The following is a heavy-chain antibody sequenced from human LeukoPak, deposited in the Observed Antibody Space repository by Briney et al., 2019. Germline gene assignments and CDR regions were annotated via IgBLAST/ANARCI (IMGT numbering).Heavy chain of an antibody. CDR1: GYTLTELS. CDR3: AAPVLFWSGYYNFDY. Sequence: ASVKLSCKVSGYTLTELSMHWVRQAPGKGLEWMGGFDPEDGETIYAQKFQGRVTMTEDTSTDTAYMELSSLRSEDTAVYYCAAPVLFWSGYYNFDYWGQGTLVTVSS. CDR2: FDPEDGET. V-gene: IGHV1-24*01. J-gene: IGHJ4*02. D-gene: IGHD3-3*01.